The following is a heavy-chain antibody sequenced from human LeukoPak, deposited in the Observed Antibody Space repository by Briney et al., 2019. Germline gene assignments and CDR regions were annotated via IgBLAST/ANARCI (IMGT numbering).Heavy chain of an antibody. V-gene: IGHV1-2*02. Sequence: PGGSVKVSCKASGYTFTSYGISWVRQAPGQGLEWMGWINPNSGATNFAQRFQGRVTMTRDTSISTAYMELSRLRSDDTAVYYCARTRNYVEFDYWGQGTLVTVSS. J-gene: IGHJ4*02. CDR1: GYTFTSYG. D-gene: IGHD4-17*01. CDR3: ARTRNYVEFDY. CDR2: INPNSGAT.